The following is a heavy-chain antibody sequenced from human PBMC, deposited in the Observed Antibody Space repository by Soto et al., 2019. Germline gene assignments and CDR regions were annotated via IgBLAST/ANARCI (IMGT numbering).Heavy chain of an antibody. CDR3: ASYGDATSSPYDGVDV. J-gene: IGHJ6*01. V-gene: IGHV1-69*12. CDR1: GGTFSSYA. D-gene: IGHD4-17*01. Sequence: QVQLVQSGAEVKKPGSSVKVSCKASGGTFSSYAISWLRQTPGQGLEWMGGIIPIFDTADYAQKFQGRVTITAVEPTSPAYMELSSRRPEDTPVYYWASYGDATSSPYDGVDVSGQGNTVTVSP. CDR2: IIPIFDTA.